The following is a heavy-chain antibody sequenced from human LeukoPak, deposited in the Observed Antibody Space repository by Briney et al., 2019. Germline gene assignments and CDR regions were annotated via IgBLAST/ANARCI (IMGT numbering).Heavy chain of an antibody. J-gene: IGHJ6*03. CDR2: IRYDGSNK. V-gene: IGHV3-30*02. CDR1: GFTFSDYS. CDR3: AKDGGGYYPSYYYYMDV. Sequence: GESLRLSCAASGFTFSDYSMHWVRQAPGKGLEWVAFIRYDGSNKYYADSVKGRFTISRDNSKNTLYLQMNSLRAEDTAVYYCAKDGGGYYPSYYYYMDVWGKGTTVTISS. D-gene: IGHD3-22*01.